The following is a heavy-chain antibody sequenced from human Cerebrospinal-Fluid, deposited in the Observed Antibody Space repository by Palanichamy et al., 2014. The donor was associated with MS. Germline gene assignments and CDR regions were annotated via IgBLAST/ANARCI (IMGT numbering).Heavy chain of an antibody. CDR1: GFTFSSYA. CDR2: ISGSGTST. D-gene: IGHD2-15*01. Sequence: QLLESGGGLVQPGGSLRLSCEVSGFTFSSYAMSWVRQAPGKELEWVSAISGSGTSTNYADSVRGRFTISRDNPKNTLYLQMDSLGAADSALYFCAKDAGWYLYYYFDLWGRGTQVTVSS. V-gene: IGHV3-23*01. CDR3: AKDAGWYLYYYFDL. J-gene: IGHJ2*01.